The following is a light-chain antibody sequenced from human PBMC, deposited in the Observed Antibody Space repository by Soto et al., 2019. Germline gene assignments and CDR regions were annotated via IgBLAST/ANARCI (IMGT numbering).Light chain of an antibody. Sequence: DIVMTQSPDSLAVSLGERATINCKSSQSLLYSSNNKNYLVWYQQKPGQPPKLLIYWASTRESGVPDRFSGSGSGTDFTLTISRLQAEDVAVYFCQQYYGIPYTFGQGTKLEIK. CDR1: QSLLYSSNNKNY. J-gene: IGKJ2*01. V-gene: IGKV4-1*01. CDR3: QQYYGIPYT. CDR2: WAS.